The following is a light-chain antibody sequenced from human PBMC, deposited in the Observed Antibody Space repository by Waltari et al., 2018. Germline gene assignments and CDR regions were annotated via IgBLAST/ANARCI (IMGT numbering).Light chain of an antibody. V-gene: IGLV2-11*01. CDR2: DVS. J-gene: IGLJ2*01. CDR3: CSYAGSYTDVV. Sequence: QSALTQSRSVSGSPGQSVTISCTGLSSDVRSYNHVSWYKQHPGKAPKLLIYDVSKRPSGVPDRFAGSKSGNTASLTISGLQAEDETDDYCCSYAGSYTDVVFGGGTKLTVL. CDR1: SSDVRSYNH.